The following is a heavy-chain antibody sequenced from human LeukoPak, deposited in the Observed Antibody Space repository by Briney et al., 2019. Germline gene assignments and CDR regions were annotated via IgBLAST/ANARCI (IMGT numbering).Heavy chain of an antibody. Sequence: ASVKVSCKASGYTFTGYYMHWVRQAPGQGLEWMGWINPNSGGTNYAQKFQGRVTMTRDTSISTAYMELSRLRSDDTAVYYCARARYSSGWEPSDYWGQGTLVTVSS. CDR3: ARARYSSGWEPSDY. J-gene: IGHJ4*02. D-gene: IGHD6-19*01. V-gene: IGHV1-2*02. CDR2: INPNSGGT. CDR1: GYTFTGYY.